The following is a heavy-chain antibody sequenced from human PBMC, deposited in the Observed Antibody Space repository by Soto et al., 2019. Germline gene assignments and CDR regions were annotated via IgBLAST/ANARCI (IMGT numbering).Heavy chain of an antibody. CDR1: GFSFSGYA. CDR3: ARDKGAVAYDAFDI. CDR2: ITLSSSSI. J-gene: IGHJ3*02. V-gene: IGHV3-48*01. D-gene: IGHD6-19*01. Sequence: XGSLRLSCAASGFSFSGYAMNWVRQAPGKGLEWVSYITLSSSSIFYADSVKGRFTISRDNAKNSLYLQMNSLRAEDTAVYFCARDKGAVAYDAFDIWGQGTMVTVSS.